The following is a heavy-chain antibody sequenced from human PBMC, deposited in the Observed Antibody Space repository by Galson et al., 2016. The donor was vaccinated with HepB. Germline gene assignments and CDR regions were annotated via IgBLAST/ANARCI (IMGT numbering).Heavy chain of an antibody. CDR2: IYSGGNT. CDR1: GFTVGNNY. J-gene: IGHJ4*02. CDR3: ARNPGASTWG. D-gene: IGHD6-13*01. V-gene: IGHV3-66*01. Sequence: LRLSCAASGFTVGNNYMSWVRQAPGKGLEWVSLIYSGGNTLYADSVTGRFSISRDNSKNTLYLQMNSLSAEDTAVYYCARNPGASTWGWGQGTLVTVAS.